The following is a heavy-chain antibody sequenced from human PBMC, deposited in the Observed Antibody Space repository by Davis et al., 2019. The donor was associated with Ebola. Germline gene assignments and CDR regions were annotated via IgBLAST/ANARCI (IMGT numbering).Heavy chain of an antibody. V-gene: IGHV3-23*01. D-gene: IGHD1-26*01. Sequence: GESLKISCAASGFSFSSYAMSWVRQAPGKGLEWVSAVSDSGGSTYYADSVKGRCTISRDNAKNSLYLQMNNLRAEDTAMYYCTKPPGRDGMDVWGQGTTVTVSS. CDR3: TKPPGRDGMDV. CDR1: GFSFSSYA. CDR2: VSDSGGST. J-gene: IGHJ6*02.